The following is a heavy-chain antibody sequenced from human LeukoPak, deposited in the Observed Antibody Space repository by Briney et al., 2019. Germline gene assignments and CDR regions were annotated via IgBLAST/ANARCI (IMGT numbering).Heavy chain of an antibody. V-gene: IGHV4-59*08. J-gene: IGHJ4*02. Sequence: KASETLSLTCTVSGASISSYYWSWSRQPPGKGLEWVGDIYYSGSTNYNPSLKSRVTISVDTSKNQFSLKLSSVTAADTAVYYCARHPTSYYGSGSQSDYWGQGTLVSVSS. D-gene: IGHD3-10*01. CDR1: GASISSYY. CDR2: IYYSGST. CDR3: ARHPTSYYGSGSQSDY.